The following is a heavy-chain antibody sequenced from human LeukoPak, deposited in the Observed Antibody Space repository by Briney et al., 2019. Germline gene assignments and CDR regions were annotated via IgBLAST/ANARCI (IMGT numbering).Heavy chain of an antibody. CDR1: GFTFSSYA. J-gene: IGHJ4*02. Sequence: GGSLRLSCAASGFTFSSYAMSWVRQAPGKGLEWVSAIGGSGGSTYYADSVKGRFTISRDNSKNTLYLQMNSLRAEDTAVYYCAKVIAVAVHFDYWGQGTLVTVPP. CDR2: IGGSGGST. V-gene: IGHV3-23*01. CDR3: AKVIAVAVHFDY. D-gene: IGHD6-19*01.